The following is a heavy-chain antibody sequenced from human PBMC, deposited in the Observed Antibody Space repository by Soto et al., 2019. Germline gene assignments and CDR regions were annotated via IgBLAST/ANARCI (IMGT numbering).Heavy chain of an antibody. CDR2: IYYSGST. V-gene: IGHV4-39*01. Sequence: PSETLSLTCTVSGGSISSSSYYWGWIRQPPGKGLEWIGSIYYSGSTYYNPSLKSRVTISVDTSKNQFSLKLSSVTAADTAVYYCASQAGFYYYYGMDVWGQGTTVTSP. J-gene: IGHJ6*02. CDR1: GGSISSSSYY. D-gene: IGHD6-19*01. CDR3: ASQAGFYYYYGMDV.